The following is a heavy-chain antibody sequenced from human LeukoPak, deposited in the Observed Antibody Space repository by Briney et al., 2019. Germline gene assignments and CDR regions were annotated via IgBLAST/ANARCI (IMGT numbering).Heavy chain of an antibody. D-gene: IGHD2-2*01. CDR1: GYTFTTYY. Sequence: ASVWVSCKASGYTFTTYYMHWVRQAPGQGLEWMGIINPSGGSTGYAQKFQGRVSMTRDTSTSTFYMELSSLTSEDTAVYYCARPEYCSSTSCYSGIDYWGQGNVFPVSS. V-gene: IGHV1-46*01. CDR3: ARPEYCSSTSCYSGIDY. J-gene: IGHJ4*02. CDR2: INPSGGST.